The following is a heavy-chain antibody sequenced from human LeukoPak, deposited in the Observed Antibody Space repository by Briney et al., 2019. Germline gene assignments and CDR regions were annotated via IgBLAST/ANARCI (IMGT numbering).Heavy chain of an antibody. V-gene: IGHV4-31*03. CDR2: IYYSGST. J-gene: IGHJ5*02. Sequence: SETLSLTCTVSGGSISSGGYYWSWIRQHPGKGLEWIGYIYYSGSTYYNPSLKSRVTISVDTSKNQFSLKLSSVTAADTAVYYCAREDRSYDILTGYQSWFDPWGQGTLVTVSS. D-gene: IGHD3-9*01. CDR3: AREDRSYDILTGYQSWFDP. CDR1: GGSISSGGYY.